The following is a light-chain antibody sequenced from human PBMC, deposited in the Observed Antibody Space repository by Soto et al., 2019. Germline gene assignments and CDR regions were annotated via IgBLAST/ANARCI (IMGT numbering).Light chain of an antibody. CDR3: QQYYSTPRT. V-gene: IGKV4-1*01. CDR1: QSILFSSNNKNY. Sequence: DIVLTQSPDSLAVSLGERATINCKSSQSILFSSNNKNYLAWYQQKPGQPPKLLIYWASTREFGVPGRLSGGGSGTDFTLTISSLQAEDVAVYYCQQYYSTPRTFGQGTKLGI. CDR2: WAS. J-gene: IGKJ2*01.